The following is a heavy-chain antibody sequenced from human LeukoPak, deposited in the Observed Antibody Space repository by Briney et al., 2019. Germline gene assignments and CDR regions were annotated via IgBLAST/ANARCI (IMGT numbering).Heavy chain of an antibody. CDR2: ISGNAGST. Sequence: GGSLRLSCAASGFTVSSNYMSWVRQAPGKGLEWVSAISGNAGSTYYADSVKGRFTISRDNSKNTLYLQMNSLRAEDTAVYYCAKTRHIVVVSAIDYFDPWGQGTLVTVSS. V-gene: IGHV3-23*01. D-gene: IGHD2-21*01. CDR1: GFTVSSNY. J-gene: IGHJ5*02. CDR3: AKTRHIVVVSAIDYFDP.